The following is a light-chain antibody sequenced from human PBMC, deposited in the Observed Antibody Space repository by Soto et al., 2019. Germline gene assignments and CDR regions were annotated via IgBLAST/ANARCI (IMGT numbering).Light chain of an antibody. CDR3: QHYNSYPWT. CDR2: HAS. J-gene: IGKJ1*01. Sequence: DLPKTPSPSPPSATIRDRVTNTCPASQTINNWLAWYQQKPGKAPNLLIYHASNLETGVPSRFSGSAFGTEFTLTISSLQPDDFATYYCQHYNSYPWTFGQGTKVDIK. V-gene: IGKV1-5*01. CDR1: QTINNW.